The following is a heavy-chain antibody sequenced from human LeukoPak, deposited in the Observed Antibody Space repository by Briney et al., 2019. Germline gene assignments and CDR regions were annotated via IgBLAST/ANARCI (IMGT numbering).Heavy chain of an antibody. CDR1: GGSFSGYY. Sequence: SETQSLTCAVYGGSFSGYYWSWIRQPPGKGLEWIGEINHSGRTNYNPSLKSRVTISVDTSKNQFSLKLSSVTAADTAVYYCATLLSSEIAVAAAGWFDPWGQGTLVTVSS. CDR2: INHSGRT. CDR3: ATLLSSEIAVAAAGWFDP. J-gene: IGHJ5*02. D-gene: IGHD6-19*01. V-gene: IGHV4-34*01.